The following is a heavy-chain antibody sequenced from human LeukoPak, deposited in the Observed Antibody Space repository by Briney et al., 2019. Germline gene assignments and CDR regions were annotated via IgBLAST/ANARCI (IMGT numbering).Heavy chain of an antibody. CDR1: GFTVSSTY. J-gene: IGHJ4*02. D-gene: IGHD5-12*01. CDR2: IYSGGST. CDR3: ARESDYYYFDY. V-gene: IGHV3-66*01. Sequence: GGSLRLSCAASGFTVSSTYMSWVRQTPGKGLEWVSVIYSGGSTYYADSVKGRFTISRDNSKNTLYLQMNSLRANDTAVYYCARESDYYYFDYWGQGTLVTVSS.